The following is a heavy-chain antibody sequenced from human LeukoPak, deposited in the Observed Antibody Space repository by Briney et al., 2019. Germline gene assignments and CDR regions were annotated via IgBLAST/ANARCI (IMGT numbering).Heavy chain of an antibody. CDR2: IRSKANTYAT. Sequence: GGSLRLSCAASGFTFSGSAMLWVRQASGKGLAWVGRIRSKANTYATAYAAPVKGRFIISRDDSKNTAYLQMNSLKTEDTAVYYCARVPREGDYVWGSYRYTYWFDRWGQGTLVTVSS. J-gene: IGHJ5*02. CDR3: ARVPREGDYVWGSYRYTYWFDR. CDR1: GFTFSGSA. V-gene: IGHV3-73*01. D-gene: IGHD3-16*02.